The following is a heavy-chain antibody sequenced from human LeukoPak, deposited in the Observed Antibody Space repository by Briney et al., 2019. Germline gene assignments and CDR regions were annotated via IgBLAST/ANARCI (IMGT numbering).Heavy chain of an antibody. CDR3: ARGLRYGTVPYFDY. D-gene: IGHD6-13*01. CDR2: IWYDGSNK. Sequence: GRSLRLSCAASGFTFSSYGMHWVRQAPGKGLEWVAVIWYDGSNKYYADSVKDRFTISRDNSKNTLYLQMNSLRAEDTAVYYCARGLRYGTVPYFDYWGQGTLVTVSS. CDR1: GFTFSSYG. J-gene: IGHJ4*02. V-gene: IGHV3-33*01.